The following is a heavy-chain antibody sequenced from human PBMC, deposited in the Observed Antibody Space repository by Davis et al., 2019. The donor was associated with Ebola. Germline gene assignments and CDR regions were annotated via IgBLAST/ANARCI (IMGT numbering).Heavy chain of an antibody. Sequence: GESLKISCAASGFTFSSYAMHWVRQAPGKGLEWVAVISYDGSNKYYADSVKGRFTISRDNSKNTLYLQMNSLRAEDTAVYYCARNYYGDYGIDYWGQGTLVTVSS. CDR1: GFTFSSYA. CDR2: ISYDGSNK. CDR3: ARNYYGDYGIDY. D-gene: IGHD4-17*01. J-gene: IGHJ4*02. V-gene: IGHV3-30-3*01.